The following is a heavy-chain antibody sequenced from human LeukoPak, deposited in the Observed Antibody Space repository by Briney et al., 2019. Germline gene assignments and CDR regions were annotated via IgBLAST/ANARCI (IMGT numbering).Heavy chain of an antibody. D-gene: IGHD2-15*01. Sequence: HPGGSLRLSCAASGFTFSNYAMTWVRQAPGKGLEWVSYISSSSSTIYYADSVKGRFTISRDNAKNSLYMQMNSLRDEDTAVYYCARVFVGYCSGVSCPWDYWGQGTLVTVSS. J-gene: IGHJ4*02. CDR3: ARVFVGYCSGVSCPWDY. CDR1: GFTFSNYA. CDR2: ISSSSSTI. V-gene: IGHV3-48*02.